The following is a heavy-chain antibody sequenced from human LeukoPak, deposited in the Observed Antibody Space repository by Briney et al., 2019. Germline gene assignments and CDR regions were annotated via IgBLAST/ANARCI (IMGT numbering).Heavy chain of an antibody. D-gene: IGHD1-1*01. Sequence: GGSLRLSCAASGFTFSSYSMNWVRQAPGKGVGWVSSISSSSSYIYYAESVKGRFTISRDNAKNSLYLRMNSLRAEDTAVYYCARDRVNWNDEVDYYYYYGMDVWGKGTTVTVSS. CDR2: ISSSSSYI. CDR1: GFTFSSYS. CDR3: ARDRVNWNDEVDYYYYYGMDV. V-gene: IGHV3-21*01. J-gene: IGHJ6*04.